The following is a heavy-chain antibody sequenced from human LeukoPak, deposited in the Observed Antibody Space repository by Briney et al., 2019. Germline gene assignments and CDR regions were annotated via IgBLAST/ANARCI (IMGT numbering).Heavy chain of an antibody. V-gene: IGHV3-53*01. CDR1: GFTFSKYW. CDR2: IFSNGDT. Sequence: PGGSLRLSCAASGFTFSKYWMLWVRQAPGKGLEWVSLIFSNGDTHYADSVKGRFTISRDTSKNAVSLQMNSLRVEDTAMYYCTRDQMNYWGQGTLVTVSS. D-gene: IGHD5-24*01. J-gene: IGHJ4*02. CDR3: TRDQMNY.